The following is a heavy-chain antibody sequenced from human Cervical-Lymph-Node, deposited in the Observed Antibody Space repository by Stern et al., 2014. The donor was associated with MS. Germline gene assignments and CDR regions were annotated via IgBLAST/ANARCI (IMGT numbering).Heavy chain of an antibody. CDR1: GYRFTSYG. CDR2: IKTHTGNP. V-gene: IGHV7-4-1*02. D-gene: IGHD5-24*01. CDR3: LSDYN. Sequence: VQLVQSGSELKTPGASVKVSCTGHGYRFTSYGMNWVRQAPGQGLEWMGRIKTHTGNPTYAQDFHGRIVFSLDTSVSTAYLEITSLKAEDTAVYYCLSDYNWGQGTLVTVSS. J-gene: IGHJ4*02.